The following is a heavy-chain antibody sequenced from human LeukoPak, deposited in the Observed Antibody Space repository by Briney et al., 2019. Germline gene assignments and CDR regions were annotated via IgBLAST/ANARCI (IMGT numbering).Heavy chain of an antibody. CDR3: ARSRGYDSSGYSLFGY. CDR1: GFTFSSYS. D-gene: IGHD3-22*01. J-gene: IGHJ4*02. V-gene: IGHV3-21*01. CDR2: ISSSSSYI. Sequence: GGCLRLSCAACGFTFSSYSMNWVRQAPGKGLEWVSSISSSSSYIYYADSVKGRFTISRDNAKNSLYLQMNSLRAEDTAVYYCARSRGYDSSGYSLFGYWGQGTLVTVSS.